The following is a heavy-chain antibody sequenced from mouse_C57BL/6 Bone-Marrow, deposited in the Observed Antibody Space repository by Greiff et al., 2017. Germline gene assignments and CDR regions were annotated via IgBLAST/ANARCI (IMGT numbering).Heavy chain of an antibody. CDR3: ARTTTVPFYFDY. D-gene: IGHD1-1*01. CDR1: GYAFSSYW. V-gene: IGHV1-80*01. Sequence: QVHVKQSGAELVKPGASVKISCKASGYAFSSYWMNWVKQRPGKGLEWIGQIYPGDGDTNYNGKFKGKATLTADKSSSTAYMQLSSLTSEDSAVYFCARTTTVPFYFDYWGQGTTLTVSS. CDR2: IYPGDGDT. J-gene: IGHJ2*01.